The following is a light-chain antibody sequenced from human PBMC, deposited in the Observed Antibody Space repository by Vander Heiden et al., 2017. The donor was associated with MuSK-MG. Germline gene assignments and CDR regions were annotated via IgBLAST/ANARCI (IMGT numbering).Light chain of an antibody. Sequence: DIVMTQSPDSLAVSLGEGATIRCKSSQDILYSSDNKNYLAWYQQKPVQPPKLLIYWAFARVLGVPDRFSGRWSGIDFTLTMRILQAEDVGVYYCQQGDNAPAWTFGQGTKVEIK. CDR1: QDILYSSDNKNY. V-gene: IGKV4-1*01. CDR2: WAF. J-gene: IGKJ1*01. CDR3: QQGDNAPAWT.